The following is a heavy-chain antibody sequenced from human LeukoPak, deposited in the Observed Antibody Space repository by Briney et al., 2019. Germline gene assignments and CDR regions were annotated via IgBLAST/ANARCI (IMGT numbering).Heavy chain of an antibody. CDR3: ARGEWPPGGFDY. D-gene: IGHD3-3*01. CDR1: GGSFSGYY. J-gene: IGHJ4*02. V-gene: IGHV4-34*01. Sequence: SETLSLTCAVYGGSFSGYYWSWIRQPPGKGLEWIGEINHSGSTNCNPSLKSRVTISVDTSKNQFSLKLSSVTAADTAVYYCARGEWPPGGFDYWGQGTLVTVSS. CDR2: INHSGST.